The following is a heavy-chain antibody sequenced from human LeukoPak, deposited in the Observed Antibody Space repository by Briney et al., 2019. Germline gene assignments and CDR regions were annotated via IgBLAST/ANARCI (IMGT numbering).Heavy chain of an antibody. CDR1: GFTFSSYA. D-gene: IGHD4-17*01. J-gene: IGHJ5*02. CDR2: ISVSGGRT. Sequence: AGGSLRLSCAASGFTFSSYAMSWVRQAPGKGLEWVSAISVSGGRTSYEDSVKGRLTISRVNSKNTLYLQMNSLRAEDTAVYYCAKEGAVTTVGGWFDPWGQGTLVTVSS. V-gene: IGHV3-23*01. CDR3: AKEGAVTTVGGWFDP.